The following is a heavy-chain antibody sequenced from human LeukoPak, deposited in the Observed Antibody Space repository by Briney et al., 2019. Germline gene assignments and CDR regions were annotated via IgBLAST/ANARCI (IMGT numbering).Heavy chain of an antibody. Sequence: AGGSLRLSCAASGFTFSDYYMSWIRQAPGKGLEWVSYISSSGSTIYYADSVKGRFTISRDNAKNSLYLQMNSLRAEDTAVYCCAGTGTTLLYAFDIWGQGTMVTVSS. CDR2: ISSSGSTI. CDR3: AGTGTTLLYAFDI. V-gene: IGHV3-11*04. CDR1: GFTFSDYY. J-gene: IGHJ3*02. D-gene: IGHD1-7*01.